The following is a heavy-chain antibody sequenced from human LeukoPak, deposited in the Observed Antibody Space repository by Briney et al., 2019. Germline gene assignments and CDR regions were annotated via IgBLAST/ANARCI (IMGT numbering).Heavy chain of an antibody. V-gene: IGHV3-9*01. CDR3: AKDRYCTSSSCPIDY. CDR1: VYSFDEYA. CDR2: INWKSDKI. Sequence: GGFLRLSCVGTVYSFDEYAVHWVRQAPWKGLEWVLGINWKSDKIGYADSVKGRFTISRDNSKNSLYLQMNSLRVEDTALYYCAKDRYCTSSSCPIDYWGQGTMVTVSS. D-gene: IGHD2-2*01. J-gene: IGHJ4*02.